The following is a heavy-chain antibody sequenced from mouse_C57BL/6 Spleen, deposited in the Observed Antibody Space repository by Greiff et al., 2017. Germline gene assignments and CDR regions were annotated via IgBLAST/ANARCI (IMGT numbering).Heavy chain of an antibody. CDR2: ISDGGSYT. CDR3: ARITTVVEGDAMDY. CDR1: GFPFCSYA. V-gene: IGHV5-4*01. D-gene: IGHD1-1*01. J-gene: IGHJ4*01. Sequence: EVQRVESGGGLVNPGGSLKLSCAASGFPFCSYATSWVRKPPEKRLAWVATISDGGSYTYYPDNVKGRFTISRDNAKNNLYLQMSHLKSEDTAMYYCARITTVVEGDAMDYWGQGTSVTVSS.